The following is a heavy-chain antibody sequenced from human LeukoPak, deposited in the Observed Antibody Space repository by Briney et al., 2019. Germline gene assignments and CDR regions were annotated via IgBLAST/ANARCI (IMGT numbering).Heavy chain of an antibody. CDR2: ISSSSSTT. D-gene: IGHD3-16*01. CDR3: ARDERGGFDY. Sequence: GGSLRLSCAASGFTFSSYSMNWVRQAPGKGLEWVSYISSSSSTTYYADSVKGRFTISRDNAKNSLYLQMNSLRAEDTAVYYCARDERGGFDYWGQGTLVTVSS. V-gene: IGHV3-48*01. CDR1: GFTFSSYS. J-gene: IGHJ4*02.